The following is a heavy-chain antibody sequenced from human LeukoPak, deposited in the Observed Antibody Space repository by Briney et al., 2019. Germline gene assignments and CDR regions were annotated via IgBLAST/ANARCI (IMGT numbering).Heavy chain of an antibody. D-gene: IGHD2-2*01. CDR3: ARPGYCSSTSCFDLFFDY. CDR2: IYPGDSDT. Sequence: GEPLKISCKGSGYSFTTYWIGWVRQMPGKGLEWMGIIYPGDSDTRCSPSFQGQVTISADKSISTAYLQWSSLKASDTAMYYCARPGYCSSTSCFDLFFDYWGQGTLVTVSS. V-gene: IGHV5-51*01. CDR1: GYSFTTYW. J-gene: IGHJ4*02.